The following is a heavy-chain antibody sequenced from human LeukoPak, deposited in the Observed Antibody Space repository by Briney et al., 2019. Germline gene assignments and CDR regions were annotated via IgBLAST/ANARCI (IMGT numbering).Heavy chain of an antibody. Sequence: GGSLRLSCAASGFAFSSFVMHWVRQAPGRGLEWVAVISYDGTNRYFADSVKGRFTISRDNSKNTLYLQMNSLRAEDTAVYYCAKGYSYSSGWYSYWGQGTLVTVSS. V-gene: IGHV3-30-3*01. CDR1: GFAFSSFV. CDR3: AKGYSYSSGWYSY. D-gene: IGHD6-19*01. CDR2: ISYDGTNR. J-gene: IGHJ4*02.